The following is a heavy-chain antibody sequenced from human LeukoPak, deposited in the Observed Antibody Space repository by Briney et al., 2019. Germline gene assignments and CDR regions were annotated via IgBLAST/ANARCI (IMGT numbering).Heavy chain of an antibody. CDR2: ISAYNGNT. Sequence: ASVKVSCKASGYTFTSYGISWVRQAPGQGLEWMGWISAYNGNTNYAQKLQGRVTMTRNTSISTAYIELSSLRSEDTAVYYCARGGDGYKYWGQGTLVTVSS. CDR1: GYTFTSYG. V-gene: IGHV1-18*01. J-gene: IGHJ4*02. CDR3: ARGGDGYKY. D-gene: IGHD5-24*01.